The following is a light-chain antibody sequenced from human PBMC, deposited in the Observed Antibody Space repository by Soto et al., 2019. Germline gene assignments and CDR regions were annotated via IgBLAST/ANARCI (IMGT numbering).Light chain of an antibody. Sequence: EIVSTQSPATLSFSAGQRSTLSSRASQSVSSHLAWYQQKPGQAPRLLMYDASRRATGIPARFSGSGSGTDFTLTISSLEPEDSAFYYCQQGRNWPLTFGGGTKVDIK. CDR2: DAS. V-gene: IGKV3-11*01. CDR3: QQGRNWPLT. J-gene: IGKJ4*01. CDR1: QSVSSH.